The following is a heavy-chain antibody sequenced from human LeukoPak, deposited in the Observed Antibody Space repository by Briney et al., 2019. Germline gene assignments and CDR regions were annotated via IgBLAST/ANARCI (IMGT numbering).Heavy chain of an antibody. CDR1: GFSFNSYG. D-gene: IGHD3-16*01. CDR2: IRYDGSNE. CDR3: AKVDPFSHCFDY. J-gene: IGHJ4*02. V-gene: IGHV3-30*02. Sequence: PGGSLRLSCAASGFSFNSYGMHWVRQAPGKGLEWVAFIRYDGSNEYYADSVKGRFTISRDNSKNTLYLQMNSLRADDTAVYYCAKVDPFSHCFDYWGQGTLVTVSS.